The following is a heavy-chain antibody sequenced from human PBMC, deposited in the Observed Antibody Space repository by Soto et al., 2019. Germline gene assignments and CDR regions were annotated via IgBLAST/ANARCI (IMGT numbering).Heavy chain of an antibody. J-gene: IGHJ5*02. Sequence: SETLSLTCTVSGGSISPYYWSWIRQSPGKGLEWLGYIYFRGTTNYNPSLKSRLTISVDTSKNQFSLNLMSVTAADTAVYYCARGGIAAAGTSGNWFDPWGQGILVTVSS. CDR2: IYFRGTT. V-gene: IGHV4-59*01. CDR1: GGSISPYY. CDR3: ARGGIAAAGTSGNWFDP. D-gene: IGHD6-13*01.